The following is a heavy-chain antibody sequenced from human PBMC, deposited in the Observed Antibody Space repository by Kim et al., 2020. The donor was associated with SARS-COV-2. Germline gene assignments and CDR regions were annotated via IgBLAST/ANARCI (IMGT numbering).Heavy chain of an antibody. CDR2: ISGGGGDA. CDR1: GFTFSSYA. CDR3: AKGRHANSGFCDY. V-gene: IGHV3-23*01. Sequence: GGSLRLSCTASGFTFSSYAMNWVRQAPGKGLEWVSAISGGGGDAYYADSVKGRFTISRDNSENTLYLQMNSLRAEDTAVYYCAKGRHANSGFCDYWGQGTLVTVSS. D-gene: IGHD3-22*01. J-gene: IGHJ4*02.